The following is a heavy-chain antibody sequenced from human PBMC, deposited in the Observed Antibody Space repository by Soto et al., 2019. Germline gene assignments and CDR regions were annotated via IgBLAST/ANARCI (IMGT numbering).Heavy chain of an antibody. V-gene: IGHV5-10-1*01. D-gene: IGHD2-2*01. CDR1: GCSFTNYW. J-gene: IGHJ5*02. CDR2: SDPSDSDT. CDR3: ARSRMAMQWLDP. Sequence: GESLKISRKGCGCSFTNYWISWVRHIPGKDLEWVGRSDPSDSDTNYSPSFQGHVTISADKSISTAYLQWSSLKASDTAMYYCARSRMAMQWLDPWGQGTLVTVSS.